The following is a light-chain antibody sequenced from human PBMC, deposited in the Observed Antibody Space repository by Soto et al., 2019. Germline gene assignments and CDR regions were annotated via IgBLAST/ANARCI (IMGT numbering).Light chain of an antibody. V-gene: IGKV3-20*01. CDR1: QSVSSSY. Sequence: EMVLTQSQATLSLCPGERATISWLASQSVSSSYLAWLQQKPGQAPSLLISGASTRATGVPDRFSGSGSGTDFTLTISRLEPEDFAVYYCQQFSSYPLTFGGGTKVDIK. CDR2: GAS. J-gene: IGKJ4*01. CDR3: QQFSSYPLT.